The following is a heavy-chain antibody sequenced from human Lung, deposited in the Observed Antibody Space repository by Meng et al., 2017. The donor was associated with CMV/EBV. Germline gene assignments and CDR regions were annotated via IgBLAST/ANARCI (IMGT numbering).Heavy chain of an antibody. V-gene: IGHV1-18*01. D-gene: IGHD2-15*01. Sequence: QSGPEVKKPGASVSVSCKASGYTFGSYGICWVQQAPGQGLEWMGWFVNYVDTYPAPKFQGRVTMTTDTHTNTAFMELRSLTSDDTAVYYCASGTPGRSYCDYWGQGTLVTVSS. J-gene: IGHJ4*02. CDR2: FVNYVDT. CDR1: GYTFGSYG. CDR3: ASGTPGRSYCDY.